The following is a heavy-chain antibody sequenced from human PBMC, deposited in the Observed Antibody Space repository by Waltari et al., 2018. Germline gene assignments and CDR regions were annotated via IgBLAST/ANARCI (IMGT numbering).Heavy chain of an antibody. CDR2: INAGNGNT. D-gene: IGHD6-13*01. J-gene: IGHJ2*01. CDR1: GYTFPSYA. Sequence: QVQLVQSGAEVKKPGASVKVSCKASGYTFPSYAMHWVRQAPGQRLEWMGWINAGNGNTKYSQKFQGRVTITRDTSASTAYMELSSLRSEDTAVYYCARVIAAADYWYFDLWGRGTLVTVSS. V-gene: IGHV1-3*01. CDR3: ARVIAAADYWYFDL.